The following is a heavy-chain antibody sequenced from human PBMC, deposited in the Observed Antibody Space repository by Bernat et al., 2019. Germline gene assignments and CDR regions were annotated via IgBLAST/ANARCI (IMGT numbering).Heavy chain of an antibody. CDR3: ARVSVSSWTLTEYYFDY. D-gene: IGHD6-13*01. CDR1: GFIVSSNY. Sequence: EVQLVESGGGLVQPGGSLTLSCEASGFIVSSNYMSWVRQAPGKGLEWVSVIYSGGSTYYADSVKGRFTISRDNSKNTLYLQMNSLRAEDTAVYYCARVSVSSWTLTEYYFDYWGQGTLVTVSS. CDR2: IYSGGST. V-gene: IGHV3-66*01. J-gene: IGHJ4*02.